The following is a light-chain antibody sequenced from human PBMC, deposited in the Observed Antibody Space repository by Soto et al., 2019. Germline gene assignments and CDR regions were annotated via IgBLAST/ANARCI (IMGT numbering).Light chain of an antibody. CDR1: SSDVGGYNY. Sequence: QSVLTQHASVSVSPGQSITISCTGTSSDVGGYNYVSWYQQHPGKAPKLMIYEVSNRPSGVSNRFSGSKSGNTASLTISGLQAEDEADYYCSSYTSSSTLVFGTGTKVTV. CDR3: SSYTSSSTLV. CDR2: EVS. J-gene: IGLJ1*01. V-gene: IGLV2-14*01.